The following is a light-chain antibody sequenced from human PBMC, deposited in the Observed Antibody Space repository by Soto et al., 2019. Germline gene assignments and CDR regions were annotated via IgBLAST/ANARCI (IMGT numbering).Light chain of an antibody. CDR1: SSDVGSYNL. Sequence: QSALTQPASVSGSPGQSITISCTGTSSDVGSYNLVSWYQQHPGKAPKLMIYERSKRPSGVSNRFSGSKSGNTASLTISRLQAEDEADYYCCSYAGSSTWVFGGGTKLTVL. J-gene: IGLJ3*02. V-gene: IGLV2-23*01. CDR3: CSYAGSSTWV. CDR2: ERS.